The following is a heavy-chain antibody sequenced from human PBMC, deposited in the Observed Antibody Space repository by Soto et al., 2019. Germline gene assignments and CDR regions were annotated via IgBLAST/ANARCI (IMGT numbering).Heavy chain of an antibody. V-gene: IGHV3-33*01. CDR3: ARDLNTGYIDY. Sequence: QVQMVESGGSVVQPGTSLRLSCVASGFTFGRSGMHWVRQAPGGALEWVAIIWFDGSKKYYSDSVKGRLTVSRDNSKNTLYLQIDSLRGDDTAVYYCARDLNTGYIDYWGQGTLVTVSS. D-gene: IGHD5-12*01. CDR1: GFTFGRSG. J-gene: IGHJ4*02. CDR2: IWFDGSKK.